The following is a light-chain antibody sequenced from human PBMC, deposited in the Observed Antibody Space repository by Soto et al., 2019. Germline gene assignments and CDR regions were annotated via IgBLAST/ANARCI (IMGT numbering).Light chain of an antibody. CDR1: SSDVGVYDF. CDR2: DVN. J-gene: IGLJ2*01. Sequence: QSALTQPASVSGSPGQSITISCAGTSSDVGVYDFVSWYQQHPGKAPKLLIYDVNNRPAGISNRFSGSKSGNTASLTISGLQVEDEAYYYCSSYTTRTTRVFGGGTKLTVL. CDR3: SSYTTRTTRV. V-gene: IGLV2-14*03.